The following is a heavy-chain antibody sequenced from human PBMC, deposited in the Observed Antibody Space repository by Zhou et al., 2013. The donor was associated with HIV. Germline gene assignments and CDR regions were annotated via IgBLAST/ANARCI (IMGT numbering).Heavy chain of an antibody. J-gene: IGHJ4*02. CDR1: GGTFNNYA. CDR2: IVPLLGTA. V-gene: IGHV1-69*11. Sequence: QVQLVQSGSEVKKPGSSVKVSCRASGGTFNNYAISWVRQAPGQGLEWMGGIVPLLGTANYAQNFQGRVTITADESTSTAYMELSSLRSEDTAVYYCARTTLYDRTGSYYGFDYWGQGTLVTVSS. D-gene: IGHD3-22*01. CDR3: ARTTLYDRTGSYYGFDY.